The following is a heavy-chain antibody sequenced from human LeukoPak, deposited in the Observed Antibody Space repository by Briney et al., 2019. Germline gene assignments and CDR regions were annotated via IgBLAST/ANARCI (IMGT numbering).Heavy chain of an antibody. CDR1: GFDFRSYS. D-gene: IGHD2-21*02. Sequence: PGGSLRLSCVASGFDFRSYSMNWVRQAPGKGLEWVSYISSFGGTIYYADSVKGRFTISRDNAKNSLYLQMNSLRAEDTAVYYCARDPIVVVTHSHAFDIWGQGTMVTVSS. CDR2: ISSFGGTI. V-gene: IGHV3-48*01. CDR3: ARDPIVVVTHSHAFDI. J-gene: IGHJ3*02.